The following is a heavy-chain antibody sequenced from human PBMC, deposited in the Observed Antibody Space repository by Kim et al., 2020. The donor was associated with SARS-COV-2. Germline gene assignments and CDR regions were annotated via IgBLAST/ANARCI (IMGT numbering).Heavy chain of an antibody. CDR2: INHSGST. V-gene: IGHV4-34*01. D-gene: IGHD3-10*01. CDR3: ARQRVRGVILPYYYYYGMDV. CDR1: GGSFSGYY. Sequence: SQTLSLTCAVYGGSFSGYYWSWIRQPPGKGLEWIGEINHSGSTNYNPSLKSRVTISVDTSKNQFSLKLSSVTAADTAVYYCARQRVRGVILPYYYYYGMDVWGQGTTVTVSS. J-gene: IGHJ6*02.